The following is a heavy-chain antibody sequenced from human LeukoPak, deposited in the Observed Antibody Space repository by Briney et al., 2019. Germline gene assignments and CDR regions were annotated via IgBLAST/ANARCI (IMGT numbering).Heavy chain of an antibody. CDR1: VFTFNSYE. J-gene: IGHJ4*02. CDR3: AKDGLGVATTSPIDY. Sequence: PGGSLRLSCAASVFTFNSYEMNWVRQAPGQGLEGVSYINSGGSALYFADSVKGRFTISRDNTKNTLYLQMSSLRAEDTAVYYCAKDGLGVATTSPIDYWGQGTLVTVSS. CDR2: INSGGSAL. D-gene: IGHD5-12*01. V-gene: IGHV3-48*03.